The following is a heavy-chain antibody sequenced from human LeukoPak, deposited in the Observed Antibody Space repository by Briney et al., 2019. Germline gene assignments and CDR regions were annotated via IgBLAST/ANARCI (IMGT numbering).Heavy chain of an antibody. CDR2: INTDGTNA. D-gene: IGHD2-2*01. Sequence: TGGSLRLSCAASGFTFSNYWMHWVRQGPGKGLVWVSRINTDGTNADYADSVKGRFTISRDNSKNPLYLQMNSLRAEDTAVYYCAKDGGIVVVPAAYFDYWGQGTLVTVSS. CDR1: GFTFSNYW. CDR3: AKDGGIVVVPAAYFDY. V-gene: IGHV3-74*01. J-gene: IGHJ4*02.